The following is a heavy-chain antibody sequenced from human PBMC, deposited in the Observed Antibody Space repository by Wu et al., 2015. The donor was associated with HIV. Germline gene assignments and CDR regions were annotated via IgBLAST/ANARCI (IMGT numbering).Heavy chain of an antibody. J-gene: IGHJ4*02. V-gene: IGHV1-2*02. CDR3: ARDGPHLSWIQGGDY. Sequence: QVQLVQSGAEVKKPGASVKVSCKASGYTFTDYYMHWVRQAPGQGLEWMGWINPNSGGTNYAQKFQGRVTMTRDTSISTAYMELSRLRSDDTAVYYCARDGPHLSWIQGGDYWGQGTLVTVSS. CDR2: INPNSGGT. CDR1: GYTFTDYY. D-gene: IGHD5-18*01.